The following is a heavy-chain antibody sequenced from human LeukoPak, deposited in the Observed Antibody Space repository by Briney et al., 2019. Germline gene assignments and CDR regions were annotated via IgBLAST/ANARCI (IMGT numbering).Heavy chain of an antibody. D-gene: IGHD3-10*01. J-gene: IGHJ4*02. CDR3: AKPPGGSGDYFAY. Sequence: PGGSLRLSCAASGFTFNNYWLTWVRQAPGKGLEWVGFIRYDGTTKYYAESVKGRFTISRDNSKNTLYLQMNSLRAEDTAVYYCAKPPGGSGDYFAYWGQGTLVTVSS. V-gene: IGHV3-30*02. CDR1: GFTFNNYW. CDR2: IRYDGTTK.